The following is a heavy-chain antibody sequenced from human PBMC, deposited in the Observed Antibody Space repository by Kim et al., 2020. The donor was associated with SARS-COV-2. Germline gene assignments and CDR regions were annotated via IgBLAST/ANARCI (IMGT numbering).Heavy chain of an antibody. V-gene: IGHV3-30*01. Sequence: DTVKGRFTISKDKSKNTLYLQMNSLRAEDTAVYYCARGYYDFWSGYYFDYWGQGTLVTVSS. D-gene: IGHD3-3*01. CDR3: ARGYYDFWSGYYFDY. J-gene: IGHJ4*02.